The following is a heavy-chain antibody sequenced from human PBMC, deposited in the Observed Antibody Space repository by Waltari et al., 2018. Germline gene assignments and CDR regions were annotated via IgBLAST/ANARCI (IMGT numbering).Heavy chain of an antibody. Sequence: QVYLVQSGAELKNPGASVKVSCKASGYNFVNYGISWVRQAPGQGLEWVGWFNSYSGKTSNAQNLQHRVTMTMDRSTTTAHMELRSLRSDDTAIYYCARVVFSGRYPHGFDIWGQGTMVTVSA. CDR1: GYNFVNYG. V-gene: IGHV1-18*01. J-gene: IGHJ3*02. CDR3: ARVVFSGRYPHGFDI. D-gene: IGHD1-26*01. CDR2: FNSYSGKT.